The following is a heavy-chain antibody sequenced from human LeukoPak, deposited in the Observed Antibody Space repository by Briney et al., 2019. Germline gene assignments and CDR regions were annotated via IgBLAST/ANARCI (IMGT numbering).Heavy chain of an antibody. V-gene: IGHV4-4*07. Sequence: SETLSLTCTVSGGSISSYYWSWIRQPAGKGLEWIGRFYTNGRTNYNPSLKSRVTMSVDTSKNQFSLKLSSVTAADTAVYYCARVRVEMATTHYYYYYMDVWGKGTTVTVSS. CDR2: FYTNGRT. CDR3: ARVRVEMATTHYYYYYMDV. J-gene: IGHJ6*03. D-gene: IGHD5-24*01. CDR1: GGSISSYY.